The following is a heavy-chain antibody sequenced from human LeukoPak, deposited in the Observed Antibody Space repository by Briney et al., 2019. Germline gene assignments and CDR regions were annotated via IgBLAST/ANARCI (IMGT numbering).Heavy chain of an antibody. CDR3: ARQRQWIQLWLRPYYFDY. V-gene: IGHV4-34*01. J-gene: IGHJ4*02. CDR2: INHSGST. Sequence: KPSETLSLTCAVYGGSFSGYYWSWIRQPPGKGLEWIGEINHSGSTNYNPSLKSRVTISVDTSKNQFSLKLSSVTAADTAVYYCARQRQWIQLWLRPYYFDYWGQGTLVTVSS. CDR1: GGSFSGYY. D-gene: IGHD5-18*01.